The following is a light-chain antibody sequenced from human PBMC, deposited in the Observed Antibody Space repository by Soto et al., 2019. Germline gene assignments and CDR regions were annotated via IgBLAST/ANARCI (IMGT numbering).Light chain of an antibody. CDR1: SSNIGAGYD. CDR3: QSYDSRLSAYV. CDR2: GNN. V-gene: IGLV1-40*01. J-gene: IGLJ1*01. Sequence: QSVLTQPPSVSGAPGQRVTISCTGSSSNIGAGYDVHWYQQLPGTAPKLLIYGNNNRPSGGPDRFSGSKSDTSASLAITELHAEDEADYYFQSYDSRLSAYVFGAGTKGTVL.